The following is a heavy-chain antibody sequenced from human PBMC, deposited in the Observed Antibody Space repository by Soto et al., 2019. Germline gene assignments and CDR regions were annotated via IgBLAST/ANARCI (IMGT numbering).Heavy chain of an antibody. CDR1: GGTFSSYA. CDR2: IIPIFGTA. V-gene: IGHV1-69*01. Sequence: QVQLVQSGAEVKKPGSSVKVSCKASGGTFSSYAISWVRQAPGQGLEWMGGIIPIFGTANYAQKFQGRVTITADESTNTAYMELSSLRSEDTAVYYCARGDSSGYYSESYFDYWGQGTLVTVSS. CDR3: ARGDSSGYYSESYFDY. D-gene: IGHD3-22*01. J-gene: IGHJ4*02.